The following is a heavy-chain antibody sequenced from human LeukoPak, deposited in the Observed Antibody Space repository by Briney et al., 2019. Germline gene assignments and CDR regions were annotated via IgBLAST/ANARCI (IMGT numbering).Heavy chain of an antibody. D-gene: IGHD2-15*01. CDR1: GGSISSSSYY. CDR3: ARDRRVVVAAPFFDY. Sequence: SETLSLTCTVSGGSISSSSYYWGWIRQPPGKGLEWIGSIYYSGSTYYNPSLKSRVTISVDTSKNQFSLKLSSVTAADTAVYYCARDRRVVVAAPFFDYWGQGTLVTVSS. CDR2: IYYSGST. V-gene: IGHV4-39*07. J-gene: IGHJ4*02.